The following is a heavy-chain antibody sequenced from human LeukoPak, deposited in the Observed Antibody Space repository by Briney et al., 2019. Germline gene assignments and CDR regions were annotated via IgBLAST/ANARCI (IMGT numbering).Heavy chain of an antibody. J-gene: IGHJ4*02. CDR1: GFTFSDYY. D-gene: IGHD5-18*01. Sequence: GGSLRLSCAASGFTFSDYYMSWIRQAPGKGPEWVSYISSSGSTIYYADSVKGRFTISRDNAKNSLYLQMNSLRAEDTAVYYCASILYSYGTGLDYWGQGTLVTVSS. V-gene: IGHV3-11*01. CDR3: ASILYSYGTGLDY. CDR2: ISSSGSTI.